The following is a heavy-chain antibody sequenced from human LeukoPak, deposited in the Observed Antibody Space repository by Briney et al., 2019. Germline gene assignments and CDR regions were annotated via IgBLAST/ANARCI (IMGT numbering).Heavy chain of an antibody. V-gene: IGHV3-30-3*01. Sequence: GGSLRLSCAASGFTFSSYAMHWVRQAPGKGLEWVTLFSYDGSSKYYADSVRGRFTISRDNSKHTLYLQMNSLRADDSAVYYCARGKGSESGYDYFLDYWGQGTLVTVSS. CDR2: FSYDGSSK. D-gene: IGHD5-12*01. CDR1: GFTFSSYA. CDR3: ARGKGSESGYDYFLDY. J-gene: IGHJ4*02.